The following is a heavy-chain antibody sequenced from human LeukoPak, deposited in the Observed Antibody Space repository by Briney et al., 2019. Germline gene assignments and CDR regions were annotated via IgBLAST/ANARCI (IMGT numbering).Heavy chain of an antibody. CDR3: ARDGPAGSSHEV. J-gene: IGHJ4*02. V-gene: IGHV1-2*02. CDR2: ISPNSGGT. Sequence: ASVKVSCKASGYTFTGYYMHWVRQAPGQGLEWMGWISPNSGGTNYAQKFQGRVTMTRDTSISTAYMELSRLRSDDTAVYYCARDGPAGSSHEVWGQGTLVTVSS. CDR1: GYTFTGYY. D-gene: IGHD2-2*01.